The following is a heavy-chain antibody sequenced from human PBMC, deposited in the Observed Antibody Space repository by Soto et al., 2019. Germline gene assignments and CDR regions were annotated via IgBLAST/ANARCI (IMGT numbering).Heavy chain of an antibody. CDR1: GDTFTDYG. CDR3: ARISQSDFWSGYYYFFDY. J-gene: IGHJ4*02. Sequence: QVHLVQSGGEGEKPGASVKVSCKASGDTFTDYGISWVRQAPGQGLQWMGWITAFNGNTKYAQQFQGRVTMTTDTSTSTAYMELRSLESDDTAVYYCARISQSDFWSGYYYFFDYWGQGTLVTVSS. CDR2: ITAFNGNT. D-gene: IGHD3-3*01. V-gene: IGHV1-18*01.